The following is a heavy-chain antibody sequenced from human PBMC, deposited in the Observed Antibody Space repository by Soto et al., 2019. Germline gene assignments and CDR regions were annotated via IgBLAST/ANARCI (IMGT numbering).Heavy chain of an antibody. CDR2: IKSERDGGTI. V-gene: IGHV3-15*01. Sequence: EVQLVESGGGLVKPGGSLRLSCAASGFTVRSAWMSWVRQAPGKGLEWICRIKSERDGGTIDYAAPVKGSFTISRDDSKTTLYLQMISLETEDTAVYDCTSNPYSCSNDVWYTSYFDYWGQGTLVTVSS. J-gene: IGHJ4*02. D-gene: IGHD2-8*01. CDR1: GFTVRSAW. CDR3: TSNPYSCSNDVWYTSYFDY.